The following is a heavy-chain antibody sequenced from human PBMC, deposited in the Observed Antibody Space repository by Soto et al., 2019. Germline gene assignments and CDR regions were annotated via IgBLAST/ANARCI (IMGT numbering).Heavy chain of an antibody. CDR1: GGSIISYY. V-gene: IGHV4-59*08. Sequence: SETLSLTCTVSGGSIISYYWSWIRQPPGKGLERIGYIYYSGSTNYNPSLKSRVTISVDTSKNQFSLKLSSVTAADTAVYYCARHRLLGWQWLVLFDYWGQGTLVTVSS. J-gene: IGHJ4*02. D-gene: IGHD6-19*01. CDR2: IYYSGST. CDR3: ARHRLLGWQWLVLFDY.